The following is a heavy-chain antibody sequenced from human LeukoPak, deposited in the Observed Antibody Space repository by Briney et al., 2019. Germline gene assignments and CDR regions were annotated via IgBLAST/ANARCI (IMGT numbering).Heavy chain of an antibody. CDR3: ARGPNSYWSGLDF. J-gene: IGHJ4*02. D-gene: IGHD1-26*01. V-gene: IGHV3-74*01. Sequence: GGSLRLSCTASGFSFSGHWMHWARQLPGKGLVWVSRISPTGSTTSYADSVKGRFTVSRDNAKNTLYLQVNNLRAEDTAVYYCARGPNSYWSGLDFWGQGTLLTVSS. CDR2: ISPTGSTT. CDR1: GFSFSGHW.